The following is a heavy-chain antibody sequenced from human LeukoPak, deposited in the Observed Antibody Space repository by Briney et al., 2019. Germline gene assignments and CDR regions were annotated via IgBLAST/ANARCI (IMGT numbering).Heavy chain of an antibody. J-gene: IGHJ5*02. CDR3: ARGLGHRYCSGGSCYWYGWFDP. V-gene: IGHV1-8*01. CDR2: MNPNSGNT. Sequence: VASVKVSCKASGYTFTSYDINWVRQATGQGLEWMGWMNPNSGNTGYAQKFQGRVTMTRNTSISTAYMELSSLRSEDTAVYYCARGLGHRYCSGGSCYWYGWFDPWGQGTLVTVSS. CDR1: GYTFTSYD. D-gene: IGHD2-15*01.